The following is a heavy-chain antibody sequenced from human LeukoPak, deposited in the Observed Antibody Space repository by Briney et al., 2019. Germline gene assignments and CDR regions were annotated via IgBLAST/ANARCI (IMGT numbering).Heavy chain of an antibody. CDR2: IWYDGSNK. CDR3: AKDTTYYYDSSGYYFGYFQH. V-gene: IGHV3-30*02. D-gene: IGHD3-22*01. Sequence: GGSLRLSCAASGFTFSSYGMHWVRQAPGMGLEWVGVIWYDGSNKYYADSVKGRFSISRDNSKNTLFLQMNSLRAEDTAVYYCAKDTTYYYDSSGYYFGYFQHWGQGTLVTVSS. J-gene: IGHJ1*01. CDR1: GFTFSSYG.